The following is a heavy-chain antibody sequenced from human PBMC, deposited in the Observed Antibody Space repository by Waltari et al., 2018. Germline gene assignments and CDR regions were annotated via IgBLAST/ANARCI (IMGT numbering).Heavy chain of an antibody. Sequence: EVQLLESGGTLVQSGGSLRISWAASGFPFINCGMGWVLQAPEEGLEWVSAIVGSGSSTFYADAVKGRFTISRDNSKNTLYLQMDSLRAEDTAVYYCVKGGCSSDSCLEYWGQGTLVTVSS. V-gene: IGHV3-23*01. CDR2: IVGSGSST. D-gene: IGHD2-2*01. CDR1: GFPFINCG. J-gene: IGHJ4*02. CDR3: VKGGCSSDSCLEY.